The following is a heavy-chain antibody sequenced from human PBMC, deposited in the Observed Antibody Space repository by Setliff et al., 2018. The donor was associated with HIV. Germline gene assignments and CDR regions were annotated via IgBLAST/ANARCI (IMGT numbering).Heavy chain of an antibody. J-gene: IGHJ3*02. CDR3: ARVSRNLYGHLDGFDI. D-gene: IGHD3-10*01. CDR1: AYSFSTYW. V-gene: IGHV5-51*01. CDR2: IYPDDSDA. Sequence: PGESLKISCKGSAYSFSTYWIAWVRQMPGRGLEVMGLIYPDDSDARYSPSFQGQVTISVDKSFNTAYLQWSSLRASDTTMYYCARVSRNLYGHLDGFDIWGHGTMVTVSS.